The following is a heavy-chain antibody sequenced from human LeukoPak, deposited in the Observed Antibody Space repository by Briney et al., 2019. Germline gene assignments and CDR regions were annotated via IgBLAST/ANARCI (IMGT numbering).Heavy chain of an antibody. V-gene: IGHV1-2*02. CDR2: INPNSGGT. D-gene: IGHD6-13*01. CDR1: GYTFTGYY. J-gene: IGHJ3*02. Sequence: ASVKVSCKASGYTFTGYYMHWVRQAPGQGLERMGWINPNSGGTNYAQKFQGRVTMTRDTSISTAYMELSRLRSDDTAVYYCARVIAAAGLDAFDIWGQGTMVTVSS. CDR3: ARVIAAAGLDAFDI.